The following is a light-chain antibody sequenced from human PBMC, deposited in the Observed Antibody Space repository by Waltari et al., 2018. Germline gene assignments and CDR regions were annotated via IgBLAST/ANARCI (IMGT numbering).Light chain of an antibody. CDR3: AAWDDSLSGVV. J-gene: IGLJ2*01. CDR2: SDN. Sequence: QSVLTQPPSASGTPGPRVTISCSGRSSNIGGNTVAWYQQVPGAAPKLLIYSDNERPSGVPDRFSGSKSGTSASLAISGLQSEDEALYYCAAWDDSLSGVVFGGGTKLTVL. CDR1: SSNIGGNT. V-gene: IGLV1-44*01.